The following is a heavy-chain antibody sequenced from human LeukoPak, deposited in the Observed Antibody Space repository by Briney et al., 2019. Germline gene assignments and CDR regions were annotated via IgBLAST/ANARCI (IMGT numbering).Heavy chain of an antibody. CDR3: AKERYCSSTSCRGMDV. Sequence: GGSLRLSCAASGFTFSSYGMHWVRQAPGKGLEWVAVIWYDGSNKYYADSVKGRFTISRDNSKNTLYLQMNSLRAEDTAVYYCAKERYCSSTSCRGMDVWGQGTTVTVSS. CDR1: GFTFSSYG. V-gene: IGHV3-33*06. D-gene: IGHD2-2*01. J-gene: IGHJ6*02. CDR2: IWYDGSNK.